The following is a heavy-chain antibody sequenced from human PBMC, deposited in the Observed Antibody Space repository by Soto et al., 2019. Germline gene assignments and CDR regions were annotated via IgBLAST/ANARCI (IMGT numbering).Heavy chain of an antibody. J-gene: IGHJ6*02. CDR3: ARDFSKGYYYYYGMDV. Sequence: SVKVSCKASGGTFSSYAISWVRQAPGQGLEWMGGIIPIFGTANYAQKFQGRVTITADESTSTAYMELSSLRSEDTAVYYCARDFSKGYYYYYGMDVWGQGTTVTVSS. V-gene: IGHV1-69*13. CDR1: GGTFSSYA. CDR2: IIPIFGTA. D-gene: IGHD3-3*01.